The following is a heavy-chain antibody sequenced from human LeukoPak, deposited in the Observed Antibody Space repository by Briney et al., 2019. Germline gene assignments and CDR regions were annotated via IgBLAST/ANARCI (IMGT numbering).Heavy chain of an antibody. Sequence: GESLKISCKGSGYSFTSYWIGWVRQMPGKGLEWMGIIYPGDSDPKYSPSFQGQVTISADESISTAYLQWSSLKASDSAIYYCARQYYFDYWGQGTLVTVSS. J-gene: IGHJ4*02. CDR2: IYPGDSDP. V-gene: IGHV5-51*01. CDR1: GYSFTSYW. CDR3: ARQYYFDY.